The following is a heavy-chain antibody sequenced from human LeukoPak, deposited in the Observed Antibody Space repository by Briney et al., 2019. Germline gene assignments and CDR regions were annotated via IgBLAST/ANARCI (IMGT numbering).Heavy chain of an antibody. CDR1: GGSISSGGYY. J-gene: IGHJ4*02. D-gene: IGHD1-26*01. CDR2: IYYSGST. Sequence: PSETLSLTCTVSGGSISSGGYYWRWIRQHPGKGLEWIGYIYYSGSTYYNPSLKSRVTISVDTSKNQFSLKLSSVTAADTAVYYCARGQDAYSGSYRGYYFDYWGQGTLVTVSS. V-gene: IGHV4-31*03. CDR3: ARGQDAYSGSYRGYYFDY.